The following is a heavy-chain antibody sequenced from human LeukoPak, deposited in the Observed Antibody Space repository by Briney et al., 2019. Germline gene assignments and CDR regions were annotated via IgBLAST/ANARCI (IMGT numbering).Heavy chain of an antibody. CDR3: ARDTTRDFYDTSGYYHGHFDY. V-gene: IGHV3-33*01. J-gene: IGHJ4*02. CDR2: IWYDGSNK. Sequence: PGRSLRLSCAASGFTFRSYGMHWVRQAPGKGLEWVAGIWYDGSNKYYADSVKGRFTISRDNSKNTLYLQMNSLRAEDSAMYYCARDTTRDFYDTSGYYHGHFDYWGQGTLVTVSS. CDR1: GFTFRSYG. D-gene: IGHD3-22*01.